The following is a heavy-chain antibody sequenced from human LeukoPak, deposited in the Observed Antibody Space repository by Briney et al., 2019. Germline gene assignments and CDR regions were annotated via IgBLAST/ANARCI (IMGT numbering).Heavy chain of an antibody. CDR3: AKGRGQVFDY. Sequence: GRSLRLSCAASGITFSSYVMHWVRQAPGKGLEWVAIISYDGSNEYYADSVKGRFTISRDNSKNTLYLQMNSLRVEDTAVYYCAKGRGQVFDYWGQETLVTVSS. CDR1: GITFSSYV. J-gene: IGHJ4*02. V-gene: IGHV3-30*04. D-gene: IGHD3-10*01. CDR2: ISYDGSNE.